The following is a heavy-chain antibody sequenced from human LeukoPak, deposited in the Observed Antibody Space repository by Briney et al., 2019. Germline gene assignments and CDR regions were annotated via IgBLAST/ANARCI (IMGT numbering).Heavy chain of an antibody. CDR3: ARYSSSWYLYDY. D-gene: IGHD6-13*01. Sequence: GASVKVSCKASGYTFTNDGMTWVRQAPGQGLQWMGIIAYNGNTYYAENLQGRVTMTTDSSTNTAYMELRNLRSDDTAVYYCARYSSSWYLYDYWGQGTLVTVSS. J-gene: IGHJ4*02. CDR2: IIAYNGNT. CDR1: GYTFTNDG. V-gene: IGHV1-18*01.